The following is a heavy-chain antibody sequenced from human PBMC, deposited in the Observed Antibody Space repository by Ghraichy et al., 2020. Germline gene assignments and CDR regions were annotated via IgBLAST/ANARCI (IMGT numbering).Heavy chain of an antibody. V-gene: IGHV3-30*04. CDR1: GFTFSSYV. J-gene: IGHJ4*02. CDR3: ATDPGIAAAGSVDY. D-gene: IGHD6-13*01. CDR2: ISYDGRKK. Sequence: LSLTCAASGFTFSSYVMHWVRQAPGKGLEWVALISYDGRKKFYADSVKGRFTISRDNSKNTLYLQMNSLRAEDTAVYHCATDPGIAAAGSVDYWGQGTLVTVSS.